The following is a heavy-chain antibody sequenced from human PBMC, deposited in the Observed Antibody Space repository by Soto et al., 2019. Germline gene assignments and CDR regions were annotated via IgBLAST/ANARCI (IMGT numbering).Heavy chain of an antibody. CDR1: GYTFTTYG. V-gene: IGHV1-18*01. D-gene: IGHD6-13*01. J-gene: IGHJ6*02. Sequence: QVQLVQSGDEVKKPGASVKVSCKASGYTFTTYGISWVRQAPGQGLEWMGWISAYNGDTKYAQNVQDRVSMTTDTPTSTAYMELRSLRSDDTAVYYCAREGSWPYYCYGMDVCGQGTTVTVSS. CDR2: ISAYNGDT. CDR3: AREGSWPYYCYGMDV.